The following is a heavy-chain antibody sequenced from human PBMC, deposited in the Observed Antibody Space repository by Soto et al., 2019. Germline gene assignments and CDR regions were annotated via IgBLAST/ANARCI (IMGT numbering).Heavy chain of an antibody. Sequence: ASVKVSCKASGYTFTNFGISWARQAPGQGLEWMGWISAYNGNTNYAQNFQGRVTMTTDTSTSTAYMELRSLRSDDTAVYYCAREGGSGSPDWYFNVWGRGTLVTVSS. CDR2: ISAYNGNT. CDR3: AREGGSGSPDWYFNV. J-gene: IGHJ2*01. CDR1: GYTFTNFG. V-gene: IGHV1-18*01. D-gene: IGHD1-26*01.